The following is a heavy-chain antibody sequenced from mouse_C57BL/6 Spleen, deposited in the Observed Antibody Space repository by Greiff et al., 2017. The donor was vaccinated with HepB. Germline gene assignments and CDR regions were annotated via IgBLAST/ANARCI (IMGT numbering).Heavy chain of an antibody. CDR2: IDPSDSYT. CDR1: GYTFTSYW. J-gene: IGHJ4*01. CDR3: AIWLLRLYAMDY. V-gene: IGHV1-69*01. D-gene: IGHD2-3*01. Sequence: VQLQQSGAELVMPGASVKLSCKASGYTFTSYWMHWVKQRPGQGLEWIGEIDPSDSYTNYNQKFKGKSTLTVDKSSSTAYMQLSSLTSEDSAVYYVAIWLLRLYAMDYWGQGTSVTVSA.